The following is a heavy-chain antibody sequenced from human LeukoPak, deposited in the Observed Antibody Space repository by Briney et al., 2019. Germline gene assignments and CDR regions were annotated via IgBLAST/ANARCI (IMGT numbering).Heavy chain of an antibody. J-gene: IGHJ3*02. CDR1: GFTFSSYG. CDR2: IWYDGSNE. D-gene: IGHD3-22*01. V-gene: IGHV3-33*01. CDR3: ARGDYYDSSGYYFPDAFDI. Sequence: GSLRLSCAASGFTFSSYGMHWVRQAPGKGLEWVAVIWYDGSNEYYVDSVQGRFTISRDNSKNTLYLQMSSLRAEDTAVYYCARGDYYDSSGYYFPDAFDIWGQGTMVTVSS.